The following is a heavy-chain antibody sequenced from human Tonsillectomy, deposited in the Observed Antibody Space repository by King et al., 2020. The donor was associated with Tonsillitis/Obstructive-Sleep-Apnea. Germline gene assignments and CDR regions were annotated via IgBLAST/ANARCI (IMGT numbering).Heavy chain of an antibody. J-gene: IGHJ4*02. D-gene: IGHD5-18*01. Sequence: VQLVESGGGVVQPGRSLRLSCAASGFIFSSYGMHWVRQAPGKGLEWVAVIWYDGSNKKYGDSVKGRFTISRDNSKNTLYLQMNSLRAEDTAVYFCARACGYTSGLGCEYWGQGTLVTVSS. V-gene: IGHV3-33*01. CDR3: ARACGYTSGLGCEY. CDR1: GFIFSSYG. CDR2: IWYDGSNK.